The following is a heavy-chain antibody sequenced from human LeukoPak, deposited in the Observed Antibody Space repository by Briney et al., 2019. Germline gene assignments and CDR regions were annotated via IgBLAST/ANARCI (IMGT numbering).Heavy chain of an antibody. Sequence: GASVKVSCKASGYTFTSYGISWVRQAPGQGLEWMGRISAYNGNTNYAQKLQGRVTMTTDTSTSTAYMELRSLRSDDTAVYYCARDDIAARPYYFDYWGQGTLVTVSS. CDR1: GYTFTSYG. V-gene: IGHV1-18*01. D-gene: IGHD6-6*01. CDR2: ISAYNGNT. CDR3: ARDDIAARPYYFDY. J-gene: IGHJ4*02.